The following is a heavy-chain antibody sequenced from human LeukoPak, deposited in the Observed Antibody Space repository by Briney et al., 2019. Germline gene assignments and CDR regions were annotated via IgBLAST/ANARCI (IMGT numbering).Heavy chain of an antibody. CDR1: GYTFTSYW. CDR3: ARQRDYMFDY. V-gene: IGHV5-51*01. J-gene: IGHJ4*02. D-gene: IGHD4-11*01. Sequence: GESLKISCKGPGYTFTSYWIGWVRQMPGKGLEWMGIIYPGDSDTRYSPSFQGQVTISTDKSISTAYLQWSSLKASDTAMYYCARQRDYMFDYWGQGTLVTVSS. CDR2: IYPGDSDT.